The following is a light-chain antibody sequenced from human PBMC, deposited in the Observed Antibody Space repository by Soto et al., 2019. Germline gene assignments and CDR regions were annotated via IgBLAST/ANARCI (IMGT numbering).Light chain of an antibody. V-gene: IGKV3-11*01. CDR3: QQRSNPPIT. CDR1: QSVSTY. CDR2: HAS. J-gene: IGKJ5*01. Sequence: EIVLTQSPATLSLSPGERATLSCRASQSVSTYLAWYQQKPGQAPRLLVYHASNRATGIPARFTGSGSGTDFTLTISSLEPEEFAVYYCQQRSNPPITFGQGTLLEIK.